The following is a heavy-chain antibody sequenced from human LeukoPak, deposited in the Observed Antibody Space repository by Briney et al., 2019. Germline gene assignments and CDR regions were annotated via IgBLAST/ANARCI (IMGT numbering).Heavy chain of an antibody. D-gene: IGHD2-2*02. CDR1: GFTFSSYE. J-gene: IGHJ5*02. CDR2: ISSSGSTI. Sequence: GGSLRLSCEASGFTFSSYEMNWVRQAPGKGLEWVSYISSSGSTIYYADSVKGRFTISRDNAKNSLYLQMNSLRAEDTAVYYCASIVVVPAAISWGQGTLVTVSS. CDR3: ASIVVVPAAIS. V-gene: IGHV3-48*03.